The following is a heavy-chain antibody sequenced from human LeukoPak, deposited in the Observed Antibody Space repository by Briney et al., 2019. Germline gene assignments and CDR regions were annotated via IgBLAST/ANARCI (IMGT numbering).Heavy chain of an antibody. CDR3: ARDSLIYSGSDY. J-gene: IGHJ4*02. V-gene: IGHV3-11*06. D-gene: IGHD2-21*01. CDR1: GFTFSDYY. Sequence: GGSLRLSCAASGFTFSDYYMSWIRQAPGKGLEWVSYISSSSCYTNYADSVKGRFTISRDNAKNTLYLQMNSLRAEGTAVYYCARDSLIYSGSDYWGQGALVTVSS. CDR2: ISSSSCYT.